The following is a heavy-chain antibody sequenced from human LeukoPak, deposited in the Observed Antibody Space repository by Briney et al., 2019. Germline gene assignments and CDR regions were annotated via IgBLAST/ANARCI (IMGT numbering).Heavy chain of an antibody. J-gene: IGHJ4*02. Sequence: GASVKVSCKASGYTFTGYYMHWVRQAPGQGLEWMGWINPNSGGTNYAQKFQGRVTMTRNTSISTAYMELSSLRSEDTAVYYCASAWRSSGWYYFDYWGQGTLVTVSS. CDR1: GYTFTGYY. V-gene: IGHV1-2*02. CDR2: INPNSGGT. CDR3: ASAWRSSGWYYFDY. D-gene: IGHD6-19*01.